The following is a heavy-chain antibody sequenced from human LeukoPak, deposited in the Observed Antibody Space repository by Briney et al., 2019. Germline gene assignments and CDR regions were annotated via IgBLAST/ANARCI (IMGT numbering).Heavy chain of an antibody. CDR2: IIPIFGTA. J-gene: IGHJ3*02. V-gene: IGHV1-69*01. CDR1: GGTFSSYA. D-gene: IGHD3-3*01. Sequence: GSSVKVSCKASGGTFSSYAISWVRQAPGQGLEWMGGIIPIFGTANYAQKFQGRVTITADESTSTVYMELSSLRSEDTAVYYCARTYYDLHAFDIWGQGTMVTVSS. CDR3: ARTYYDLHAFDI.